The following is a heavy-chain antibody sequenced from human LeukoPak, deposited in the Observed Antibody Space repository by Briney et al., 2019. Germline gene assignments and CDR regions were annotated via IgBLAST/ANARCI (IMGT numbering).Heavy chain of an antibody. J-gene: IGHJ4*02. D-gene: IGHD1-26*01. V-gene: IGHV4-61*02. CDR3: ARGGWRELLH. Sequence: PSETLSLACTVSGGSISSGSYYWSWIRQPAGKGLEWIGRIYTSGSTNYNPSLKSRVTISVDTSKNQFSLKLSSVTAADTAVYYCARGGWRELLHWGQGTLVTVSS. CDR1: GGSISSGSYY. CDR2: IYTSGST.